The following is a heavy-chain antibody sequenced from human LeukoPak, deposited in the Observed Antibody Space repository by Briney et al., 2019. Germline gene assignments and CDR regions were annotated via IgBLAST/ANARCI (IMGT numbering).Heavy chain of an antibody. Sequence: SQTLSLTCAISGDSVSSNSAAWNWIRQSPSRGLEWLGRTYYRSKWYNDYAVSVKSRITINPDTSKNQFSLQLNSVTPEDTAVYYCAITTRPLGPYYFEYWGQGTLVTVSS. D-gene: IGHD1-1*01. V-gene: IGHV6-1*01. CDR2: TYYRSKWYN. CDR3: AITTRPLGPYYFEY. CDR1: GDSVSSNSAA. J-gene: IGHJ4*02.